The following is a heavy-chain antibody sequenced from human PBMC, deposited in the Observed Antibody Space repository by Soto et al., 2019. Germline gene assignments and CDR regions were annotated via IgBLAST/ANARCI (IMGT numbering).Heavy chain of an antibody. V-gene: IGHV2-5*02. CDR1: GFSLSTSGVG. CDR3: AHSYLAGGGVWFGEPRDYFDY. CDR2: IYWDDDK. Sequence: SGPTLVNPTQTLTLTCTFSGFSLSTSGVGVGWIRQPPGKALEWLALIYWDDDKRYSPSLKSRLTITKDTSKNQVVLTMTNMDPVDTATYYCAHSYLAGGGVWFGEPRDYFDYWGQGTLVTVSS. D-gene: IGHD3-10*01. J-gene: IGHJ4*02.